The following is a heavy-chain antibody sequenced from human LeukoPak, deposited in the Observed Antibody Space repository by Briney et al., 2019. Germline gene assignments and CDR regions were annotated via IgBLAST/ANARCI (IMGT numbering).Heavy chain of an antibody. CDR2: SSGDGGST. D-gene: IGHD5-18*01. V-gene: IGHV3-43*02. Sequence: GGSLRLSCAASGFTFDDYAMHWVRQAPGKGLEWVSLSSGDGGSTYYADSVKGRFTISRDNSKNSLYLQMNSLRTEDTALYYCAKDIGGYSYPAYWGQGTLVTVSS. J-gene: IGHJ4*02. CDR3: AKDIGGYSYPAY. CDR1: GFTFDDYA.